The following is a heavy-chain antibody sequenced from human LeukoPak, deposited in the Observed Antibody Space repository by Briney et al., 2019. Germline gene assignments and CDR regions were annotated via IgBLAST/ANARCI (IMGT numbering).Heavy chain of an antibody. J-gene: IGHJ4*02. Sequence: SETLSLTCTVSGGSVSSGSYYWSWIRQPPGKGLEWIGYIYYSGSTNYNPSLKSLVTISVDTSKNQFSLKLSSVTAADTAVYYCAGRPTYYYDSSGWTLWGQGTLVSVSS. V-gene: IGHV4-61*01. D-gene: IGHD3-22*01. CDR2: IYYSGST. CDR3: AGRPTYYYDSSGWTL. CDR1: GGSVSSGSYY.